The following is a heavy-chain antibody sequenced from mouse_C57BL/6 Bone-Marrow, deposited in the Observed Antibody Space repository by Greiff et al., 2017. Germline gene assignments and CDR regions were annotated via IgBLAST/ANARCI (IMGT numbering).Heavy chain of an antibody. V-gene: IGHV1-19*01. CDR3: ASGGPVDY. CDR2: INPYNGGT. J-gene: IGHJ2*01. Sequence: VQLQQSGPVLVKPGASVTMSCKASGYTFTDYYMNWVKQSHGKRLEWIGVINPYNGGTSYNQKFKGKATLTVDKSSSTAYMELNSLTSEDSAVYYCASGGPVDYWGQGTTLTVSS. CDR1: GYTFTDYY.